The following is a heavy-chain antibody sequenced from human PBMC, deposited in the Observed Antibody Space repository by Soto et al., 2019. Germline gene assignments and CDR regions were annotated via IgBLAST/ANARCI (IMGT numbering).Heavy chain of an antibody. CDR1: GFSLSDSY. CDR2: ISSGSSYS. Sequence: GGSLRLPCAASGFSLSDSYMSWIRQAPGKGLEWVSHISSGSSYSKYADSVEGRFTISRDNAKSSLYLQMNSLRAEDTAVYFCARETVETGWFGFWGLGSLVTVSS. J-gene: IGHJ4*02. V-gene: IGHV3-11*06. CDR3: ARETVETGWFGF. D-gene: IGHD6-19*01.